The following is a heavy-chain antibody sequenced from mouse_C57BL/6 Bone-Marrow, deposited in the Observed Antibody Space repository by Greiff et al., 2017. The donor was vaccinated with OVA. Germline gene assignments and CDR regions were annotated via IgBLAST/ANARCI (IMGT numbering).Heavy chain of an antibody. J-gene: IGHJ2*01. CDR2: IYPRSGNT. V-gene: IGHV1-81*01. Sequence: QVQLQQSGAELARPGASVKLSCKASGYTFPSYGISWVKQRTGQGLEWIGEIYPRSGNTYYNEKFKGKATFTADTSSNTAYMQLSSLTTEDSAIYYCARGDSYYWGQGTTLTVSS. CDR3: ARGDSYY. D-gene: IGHD1-1*01. CDR1: GYTFPSYG.